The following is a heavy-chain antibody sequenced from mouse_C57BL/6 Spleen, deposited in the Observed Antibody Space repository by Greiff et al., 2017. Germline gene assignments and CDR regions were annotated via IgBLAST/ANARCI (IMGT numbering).Heavy chain of an antibody. CDR1: GFNINDDY. Sequence: EVKLQQSGAEFVRPGASVTFSCTASGFNINDDYMHWVMQRPEQGLEWIGWSGPGDGDTGYASKFQGKATITADTSTNTAYLQLSSLTSEDTAVDYCATGWLRGDYWGQGTTLTVAS. CDR2: SGPGDGDT. V-gene: IGHV14-4*01. CDR3: ATGWLRGDY. D-gene: IGHD2-2*01. J-gene: IGHJ2*01.